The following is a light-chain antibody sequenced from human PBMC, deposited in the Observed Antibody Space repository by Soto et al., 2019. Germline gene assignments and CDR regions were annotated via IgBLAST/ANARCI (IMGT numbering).Light chain of an antibody. V-gene: IGKV3-15*01. CDR2: DTS. J-gene: IGKJ4*01. CDR3: QPYNNWPLT. CDR1: QTVSNY. Sequence: EIVLTQSPATLSLSPGERATLSCRASQTVSNYLAWYQHKPGQTPRLLIYDTSTRATGVPTRFSGSRSGAEFTLTINSLQSEDFAVYYCQPYNNWPLTFGGGTKV.